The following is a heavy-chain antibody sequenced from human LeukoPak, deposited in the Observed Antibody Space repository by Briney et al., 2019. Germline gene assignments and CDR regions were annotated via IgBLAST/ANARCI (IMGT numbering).Heavy chain of an antibody. J-gene: IGHJ4*02. Sequence: PGGSLRLSCAASGFTFSSYSMNWVRQAPGKGPEWVSSISSSSSYIYYADSVKGRFTISRDNAKNSLYLQMNSLRAEDTAVYYCAREFIGFGELSQGADYWGQGTLVTVSS. CDR3: AREFIGFGELSQGADY. D-gene: IGHD3-10*01. CDR2: ISSSSSYI. V-gene: IGHV3-21*01. CDR1: GFTFSSYS.